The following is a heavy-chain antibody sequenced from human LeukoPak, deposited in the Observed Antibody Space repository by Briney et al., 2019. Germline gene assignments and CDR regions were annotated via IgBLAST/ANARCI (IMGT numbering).Heavy chain of an antibody. D-gene: IGHD1-26*01. V-gene: IGHV3-7*01. CDR1: GFTFSSFW. CDR2: IKSDGSET. J-gene: IGHJ4*02. Sequence: GGSLRLSCAASGFTFSSFWMTWVRQAPGKGLEWVANIKSDGSETFYVDSVKGRFTISRDNAKNSLYLQMNSLRVEDTAVYYCARGGRVGASDYWGQGTLVTASS. CDR3: ARGGRVGASDY.